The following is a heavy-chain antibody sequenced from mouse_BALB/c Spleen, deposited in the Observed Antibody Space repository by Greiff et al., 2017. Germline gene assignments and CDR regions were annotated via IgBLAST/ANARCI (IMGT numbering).Heavy chain of an antibody. CDR1: GFAFSSYD. Sequence: EVQWVESGGGLVKPGGSLKLSCAASGFAFSSYDMSWVRQTPEKRLEWVAYISSGGGSTYYPDTVKGRFTISRDNAKNTLYLQMSSLKSEDTAMYYCARQGGNSAMDYWGQGTSVTVSS. CDR3: ARQGGNSAMDY. CDR2: ISSGGGST. D-gene: IGHD2-14*01. V-gene: IGHV5-12-1*01. J-gene: IGHJ4*01.